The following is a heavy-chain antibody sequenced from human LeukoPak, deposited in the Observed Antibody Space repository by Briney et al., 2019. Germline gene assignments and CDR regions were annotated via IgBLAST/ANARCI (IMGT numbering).Heavy chain of an antibody. D-gene: IGHD4/OR15-4a*01. Sequence: PSETLSLTCTVSGGSISSRSYYWGWIRQPPGKGLEWNGSIHYSGNTYYNSSLKGRVTVSVDTSKSQFSLNLSSVTAADTAVYYCAKVPFYYFYYIDVWGKGTTVTVSS. V-gene: IGHV4-39*07. CDR1: GGSISSRSYY. CDR3: AKVPFYYFYYIDV. J-gene: IGHJ6*03. CDR2: IHYSGNT.